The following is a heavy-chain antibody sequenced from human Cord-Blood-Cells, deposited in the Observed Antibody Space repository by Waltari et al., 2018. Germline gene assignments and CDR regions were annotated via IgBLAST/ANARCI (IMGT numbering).Heavy chain of an antibody. CDR1: GGSSSGYS. V-gene: IGHV4-34*01. CDR2: INHSGST. CDR3: ARGGGYCSSTSCFVKSYYYYGMDV. D-gene: IGHD2-2*01. Sequence: QVQLQQWGAGLLKPSEPLSLTCAVDGGSSSGYSWRWIRQPTGKGREWGGEINHSGSTNYNPSLKSRVTISVDTSKNQFSLKLSSVTAADTAVYYCARGGGYCSSTSCFVKSYYYYGMDVWGQGTTVTVSS. J-gene: IGHJ6*02.